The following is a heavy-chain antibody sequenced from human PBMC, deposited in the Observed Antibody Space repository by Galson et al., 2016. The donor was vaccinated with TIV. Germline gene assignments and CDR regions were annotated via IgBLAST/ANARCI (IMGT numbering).Heavy chain of an antibody. D-gene: IGHD3-9*01. CDR2: INPNSGAT. V-gene: IGHV1-2*02. J-gene: IGHJ5*02. CDR3: VGGTIFWPNWFDH. Sequence: SVKVSGKASGNAFTAYYIHWARRAPGQGLEWVGWINPNSGATKNAQKFRGRVTITKDTSIRTAYMELTGLRYDDTAIYYCVGGTIFWPNWFDHWGQGTLFTVSS. CDR1: GNAFTAYY.